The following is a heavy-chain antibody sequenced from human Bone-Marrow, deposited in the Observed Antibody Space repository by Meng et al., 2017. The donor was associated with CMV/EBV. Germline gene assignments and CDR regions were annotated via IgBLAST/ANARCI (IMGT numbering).Heavy chain of an antibody. V-gene: IGHV1-2*02. CDR1: GYTFTGYY. CDR2: INPNSGGT. J-gene: IGHJ1*01. CDR3: ARENYVGTSPPGY. Sequence: ASVKVSCKASGYTFTGYYMHWVRQAPGQGLEWMGWINPNSGGTNYAQKFQGRVTMTRDTSISTAYMELSRLRSDDTAVYYCARENYVGTSPPGYWGQGTLVTVSS. D-gene: IGHD4-23*01.